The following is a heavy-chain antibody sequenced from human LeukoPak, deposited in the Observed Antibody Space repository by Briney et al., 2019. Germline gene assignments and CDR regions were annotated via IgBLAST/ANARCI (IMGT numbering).Heavy chain of an antibody. J-gene: IGHJ4*02. Sequence: GGSLRLSYAASGFIVSGNYKNWVRQAPGKGLEWVANIEQDGNEKYYVDSVKGRFTISRDNAKNSLYLQMDSLRAEDTAVYYCARDKVVGATYFDNWGQGTLVTVSS. V-gene: IGHV3-7*01. D-gene: IGHD1-26*01. CDR3: ARDKVVGATYFDN. CDR1: GFIVSGNY. CDR2: IEQDGNEK.